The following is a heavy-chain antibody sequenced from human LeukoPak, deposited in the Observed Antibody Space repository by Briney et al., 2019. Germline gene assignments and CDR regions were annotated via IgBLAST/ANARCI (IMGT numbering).Heavy chain of an antibody. CDR1: GFTFSNYE. CDR2: ISGRGDVI. D-gene: IGHD1-26*01. CDR3: ARPYYVAANYYFDY. J-gene: IGHJ4*02. V-gene: IGHV3-48*03. Sequence: GGSLRLSCAASGFTFSNYEMNWVRQAPGKGLEWVSYISGRGDVIYYADSVKGRFTISRDNAKNSPYLQMNSLRAEDTAVYYCARPYYVAANYYFDYWGQGTLVTVSS.